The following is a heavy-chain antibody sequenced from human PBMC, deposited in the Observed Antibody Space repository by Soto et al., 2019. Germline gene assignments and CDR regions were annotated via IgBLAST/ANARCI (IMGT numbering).Heavy chain of an antibody. CDR3: ARDVAVAGPQTDAFDI. Sequence: SVKVSCKASGFTFTSSAMQWVRQARGQRLEWIGWIVVGSGNTNYAQKFQGRVTITRDTSASTAYMELSSLRSEDTAVYYCARDVAVAGPQTDAFDIWGQGTMLTGSS. V-gene: IGHV1-58*02. D-gene: IGHD6-19*01. J-gene: IGHJ3*02. CDR1: GFTFTSSA. CDR2: IVVGSGNT.